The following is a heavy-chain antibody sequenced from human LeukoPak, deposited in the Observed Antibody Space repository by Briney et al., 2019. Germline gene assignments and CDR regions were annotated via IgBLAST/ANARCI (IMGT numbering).Heavy chain of an antibody. D-gene: IGHD3-10*01. CDR2: ISYDGSNK. V-gene: IGHV3-33*01. CDR1: GFTFSSYG. J-gene: IGHJ4*02. CDR3: AREGYYATIDY. Sequence: PGGSLRLSCAASGFTFSSYGMHWVRQAPGKGLEWVAVISYDGSNKYYADSVKGRFTFSRDISKNPLYLYLQMNSLRAEDTAVYYCAREGYYATIDYWGQGTLVTVSS.